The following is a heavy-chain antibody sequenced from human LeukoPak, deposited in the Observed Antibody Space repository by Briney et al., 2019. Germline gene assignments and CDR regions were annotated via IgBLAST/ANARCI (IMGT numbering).Heavy chain of an antibody. Sequence: SETLSLTCAVYGGSFSGYYWSWIRQPPGKGLEWIGEINHSGSTNYNPSLKSRVTISVDTSKNQFSLKLSSVTAADTAVYYCATEAYSSSWGYGMDVWGKGTTVTVSS. V-gene: IGHV4-34*01. J-gene: IGHJ6*04. D-gene: IGHD6-13*01. CDR3: ATEAYSSSWGYGMDV. CDR2: INHSGST. CDR1: GGSFSGYY.